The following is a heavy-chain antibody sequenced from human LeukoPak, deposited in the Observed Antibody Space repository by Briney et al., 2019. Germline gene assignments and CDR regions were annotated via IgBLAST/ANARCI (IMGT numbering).Heavy chain of an antibody. J-gene: IGHJ6*03. V-gene: IGHV1-2*02. CDR3: ARAPGYCSGGSCLKPNYYYYYYMDV. CDR1: GYTFTGYY. D-gene: IGHD2-15*01. Sequence: ASVKVSCKASGYTFTGYYMHWVRQAPGQGLEWMGWINPNSGGTNYARKFQGRVTMTRDTSISTAYMELSRLRSDDTAVYYCARAPGYCSGGSCLKPNYYYYYYMDVWGKGTTVTVSS. CDR2: INPNSGGT.